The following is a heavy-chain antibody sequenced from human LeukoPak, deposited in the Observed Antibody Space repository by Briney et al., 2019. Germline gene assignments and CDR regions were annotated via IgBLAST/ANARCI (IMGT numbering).Heavy chain of an antibody. V-gene: IGHV3-7*01. CDR2: IKQDGSEK. J-gene: IGHJ6*02. CDR1: EFTFSSYW. D-gene: IGHD2-21*01. Sequence: GGSLRLSCTASEFTFSSYWMSWVRQAPGKGLEWVANIKQDGSEKDYVDSVRGRFTISRDNAKNSLYLQMNNLRAEDTAVYYCARYCGGDCYGMDVWGQGTTVTVSS. CDR3: ARYCGGDCYGMDV.